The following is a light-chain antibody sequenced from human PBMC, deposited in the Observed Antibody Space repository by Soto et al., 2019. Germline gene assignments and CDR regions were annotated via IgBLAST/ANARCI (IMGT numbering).Light chain of an antibody. V-gene: IGLV2-23*02. CDR3: CSYAGSSTLV. CDR2: EVT. CDR1: SSDVGNYNL. J-gene: IGLJ2*01. Sequence: QSVLTQPASVSGSPGQSITISCTGTSSDVGNYNLVSWYQQHPGKAPKFMIYEVTKRPSGVSDRFSGSKSGNTAPLTISGLQTEDEADYYCCSYAGSSTLVFGGGTQLTVL.